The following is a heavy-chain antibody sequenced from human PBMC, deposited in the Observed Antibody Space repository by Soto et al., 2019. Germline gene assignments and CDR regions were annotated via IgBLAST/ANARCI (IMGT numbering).Heavy chain of an antibody. CDR3: AAPPGGGGY. CDR1: GFTVSNNY. V-gene: IGHV3-53*01. Sequence: EVQLVESGGGLIQPGGSLRLSCAVSGFTVSNNYMSWVRQAPGKGLEGVSVIYSGGYTAYGDSVKGRFTISRDNSKNTPYLKVNAGDADDAAVFSRAAPPGGGGYWGQGTLVTVSS. J-gene: IGHJ4*02. CDR2: IYSGGYT. D-gene: IGHD3-10*01.